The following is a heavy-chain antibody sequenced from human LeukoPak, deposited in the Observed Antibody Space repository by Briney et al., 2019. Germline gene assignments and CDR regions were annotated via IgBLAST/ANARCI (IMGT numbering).Heavy chain of an antibody. CDR1: GFTFSNCA. CDR3: AKSCNSGNCYYNY. CDR2: ISGSGSST. J-gene: IGHJ4*02. Sequence: GGSLRLSCAASGFTFSNCAMTWVRQAPEKGLDWVSGISGSGSSTYYADSVKGRFTISRDNSENTLSLQMNSLRADDTAIYYCAKSCNSGNCYYNYWGQGTLVTVSS. V-gene: IGHV3-23*01. D-gene: IGHD2/OR15-2a*01.